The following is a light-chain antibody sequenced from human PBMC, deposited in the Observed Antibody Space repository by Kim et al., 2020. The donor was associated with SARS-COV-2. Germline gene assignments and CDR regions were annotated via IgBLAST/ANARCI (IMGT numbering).Light chain of an antibody. J-gene: IGKJ1*01. CDR2: AAS. CDR1: QAISKY. Sequence: ASIGDRVTITCRASQAISKYLAWYQQKPGKAPKVLISAASTLQSGVPSRFSGSGSGTDFTLTISSLQPEDVATYYCQKYNGAPWTFGQGTKVEIK. V-gene: IGKV1-27*01. CDR3: QKYNGAPWT.